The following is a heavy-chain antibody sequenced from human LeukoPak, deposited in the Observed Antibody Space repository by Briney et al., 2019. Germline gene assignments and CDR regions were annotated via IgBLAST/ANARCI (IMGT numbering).Heavy chain of an antibody. CDR1: GGSISSYY. J-gene: IGHJ6*02. CDR3: ARDRSIAVAGTDYGMDV. CDR2: SYYSGST. D-gene: IGHD6-19*01. V-gene: IGHV4-59*01. Sequence: SETLTLTCTVSGGSISSYYWSWIRQPPGKGLEWIGYSYYSGSTNYNPSLKSRVTISVDTSKNQFSLKLSSVTAADTAVYYCARDRSIAVAGTDYGMDVWGQGTTVTVSS.